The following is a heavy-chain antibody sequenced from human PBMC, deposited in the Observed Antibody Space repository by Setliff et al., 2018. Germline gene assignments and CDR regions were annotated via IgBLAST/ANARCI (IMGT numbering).Heavy chain of an antibody. CDR3: VWNYYNVDY. V-gene: IGHV3-23*01. CDR2: ISGSAQTT. J-gene: IGHJ4*02. Sequence: GGSLRLSCAASGFTFSSYAITWVRQAPGKGLEWVSMISGSAQTTYYADSVKGRFTISRDNSKNTLYLQMKSLRAEDTAVYYCVWNYYNVDYWGQGTLVTVSS. CDR1: GFTFSSYA. D-gene: IGHD3-10*01.